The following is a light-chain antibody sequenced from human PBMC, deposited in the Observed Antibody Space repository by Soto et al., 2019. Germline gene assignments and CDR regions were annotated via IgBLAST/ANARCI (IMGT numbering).Light chain of an antibody. V-gene: IGKV1-12*02. J-gene: IGKJ4*01. CDR2: ASSTSS. Sequence: IQMTQSPSSVSASVGDRVPITCRASQGISSWLAWYQQKPGRAPNLLIYASSTSSSLQSGVPSRVSGSGSGTDFTLTISSLQPEDFATYYCQEANSFTFGGGTKVEIK. CDR1: QGISSW. CDR3: QEANSFT.